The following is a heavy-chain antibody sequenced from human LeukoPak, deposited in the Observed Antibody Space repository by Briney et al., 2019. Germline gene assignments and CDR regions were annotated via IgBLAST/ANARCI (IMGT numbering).Heavy chain of an antibody. D-gene: IGHD6-13*01. CDR2: TYYRSKWYN. V-gene: IGHV6-1*01. CDR3: ARRVHSSSWSSYFDY. Sequence: SQTLTLTCAISGDSVSSNSGAWTWIRQSPSRGLEWLGRTYYRSKWYNDYAVSVQSRITINPDTSKNQFSLSLSSVTAADTAVYYCARRVHSSSWSSYFDYWGQETLVTDSS. J-gene: IGHJ4*02. CDR1: GDSVSSNSGA.